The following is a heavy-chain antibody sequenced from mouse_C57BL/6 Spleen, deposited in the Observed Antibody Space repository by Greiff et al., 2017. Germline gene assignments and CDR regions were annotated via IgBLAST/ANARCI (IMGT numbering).Heavy chain of an antibody. CDR3: TGSNYGRFAY. Sequence: QVQLQQSGAELVRPGASVTLSCKASGYTFTDYEMHWVKQTPVHGLEWIGAIDPETGGTAYNQKFKGKAILTADKSSSTAYMELRSLTSEDSAVYYCTGSNYGRFAYWGQGTLVTVSA. J-gene: IGHJ3*01. CDR1: GYTFTDYE. CDR2: IDPETGGT. V-gene: IGHV1-15*01. D-gene: IGHD2-5*01.